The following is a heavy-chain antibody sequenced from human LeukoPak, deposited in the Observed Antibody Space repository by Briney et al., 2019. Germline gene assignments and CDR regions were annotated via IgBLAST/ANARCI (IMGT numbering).Heavy chain of an antibody. D-gene: IGHD2-2*01. CDR2: IIPIFGTA. CDR3: ARTTLGVAAAIIDNWFDP. Sequence: GSSVKVSCKASGGTFSSYAISWVRQAPGQGLEWMGGIIPIFGTANYAQKFQGRVTITTDESTSTAYMELSSLRSEDTAVYYCARTTLGVAAAIIDNWFDPWGQGTLVTVSS. J-gene: IGHJ5*02. CDR1: GGTFSSYA. V-gene: IGHV1-69*05.